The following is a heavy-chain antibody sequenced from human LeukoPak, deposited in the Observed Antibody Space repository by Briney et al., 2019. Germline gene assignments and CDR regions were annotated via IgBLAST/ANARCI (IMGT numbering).Heavy chain of an antibody. D-gene: IGHD3-22*01. J-gene: IGHJ4*02. CDR3: AREWGYYDSSGYYYSNVLYDY. CDR1: GGSISSYY. Sequence: PSETLSLTCTVSGGSISSYYWSWIRQPAGKGLEWIGRIYTSGSTNYNPSLKSRVTMSVDTSKNQFSLKLSSVTAADTAVYYCAREWGYYDSSGYYYSNVLYDYWGQGTLVTVSS. CDR2: IYTSGST. V-gene: IGHV4-4*07.